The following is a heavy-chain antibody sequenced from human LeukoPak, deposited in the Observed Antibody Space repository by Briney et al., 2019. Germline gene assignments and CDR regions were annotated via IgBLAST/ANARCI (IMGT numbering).Heavy chain of an antibody. V-gene: IGHV3-30*18. CDR1: GFTFSGYG. Sequence: GGSLRLSCAASGFTFSGYGMQWVRQAPGKGLDWVAVISHDGSYKYYADSVKGRITSARDNSKNTLNLQMNSLRAEDTAVYYGAKDRGTGYSTDVFDVWGPGTMVTVSS. D-gene: IGHD3/OR15-3a*01. J-gene: IGHJ3*01. CDR3: AKDRGTGYSTDVFDV. CDR2: ISHDGSYK.